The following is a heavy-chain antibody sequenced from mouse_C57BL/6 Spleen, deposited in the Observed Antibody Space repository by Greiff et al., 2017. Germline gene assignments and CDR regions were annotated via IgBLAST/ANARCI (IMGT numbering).Heavy chain of an antibody. CDR1: GYTFTTYP. V-gene: IGHV1-47*01. CDR2: FHPYNDDT. D-gene: IGHD2-1*01. J-gene: IGHJ2*01. CDR3: ARFGNYGEGFFDY. Sequence: VKLQESGAELVKPGASVKMSCKASGYTFTTYPIEWMKQNPGKSLEWIGNFHPYNDDTKYNEKFKGKATLTVEKSSSTVYLELSRLTSDDSAVYYCARFGNYGEGFFDYWGQGTTLTVSS.